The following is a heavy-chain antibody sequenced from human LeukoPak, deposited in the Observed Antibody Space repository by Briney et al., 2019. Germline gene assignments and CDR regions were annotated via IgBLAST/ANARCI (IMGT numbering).Heavy chain of an antibody. CDR1: GFTFDDYT. D-gene: IGHD2-15*01. V-gene: IGHV3-30-3*01. CDR2: ISYDGSNK. Sequence: GGSLRLSCAASGFTFDDYTMHWVRQAPGKGLGWVAVISYDGSNKYYADSVKGRFTISRDNSKNTLYLQMNSLRAEDTAVYYCARDGGYCSGGSCYQDYWGQGTLVTVSS. J-gene: IGHJ4*02. CDR3: ARDGGYCSGGSCYQDY.